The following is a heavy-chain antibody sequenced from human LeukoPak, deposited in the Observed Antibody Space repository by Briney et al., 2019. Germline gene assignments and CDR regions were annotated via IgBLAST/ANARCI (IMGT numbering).Heavy chain of an antibody. D-gene: IGHD5-18*01. CDR2: FDPEDGET. V-gene: IGHV1-24*01. CDR3: ARAPPRWRSYGSYYYYYMDV. Sequence: ASVKVSCKVSGYTLTELSLHWVRQAPGEGLEWMGGFDPEDGETIYAQKFQGRVTMTEDTSTDTAYMELSSLRSEDTAVYYCARAPPRWRSYGSYYYYYMDVWGKGTTVTVSS. J-gene: IGHJ6*03. CDR1: GYTLTELS.